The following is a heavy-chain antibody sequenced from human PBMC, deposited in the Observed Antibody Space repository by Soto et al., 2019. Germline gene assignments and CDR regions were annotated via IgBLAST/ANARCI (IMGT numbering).Heavy chain of an antibody. CDR2: IYYSGST. D-gene: IGHD6-19*01. J-gene: IGHJ3*02. Sequence: SETLSLTCTVSGGSISSNYWSWIRQPPGKGLEWIGYIYYSGSTNYNPSLKSRVTISVDTSKNQFSLKLSSVTAADTAVYYCARPVGYSSGWHDAFDIWGQGTMVTVSS. CDR3: ARPVGYSSGWHDAFDI. V-gene: IGHV4-59*01. CDR1: GGSISSNY.